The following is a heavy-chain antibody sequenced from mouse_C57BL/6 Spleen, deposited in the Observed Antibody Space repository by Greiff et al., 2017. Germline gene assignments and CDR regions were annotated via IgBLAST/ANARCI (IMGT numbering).Heavy chain of an antibody. CDR2: IYPSDSET. J-gene: IGHJ1*03. CDR3: AKRIYYCGSSVWYFDV. V-gene: IGHV1-61*01. Sequence: VQLQQPGAELVRPGSSVKLSCKASGYTFTSYWMAWVKQRPGQGLEWIGNIYPSDSETHYNQKVKDKATLTVDKSSSTAYMQLSSLTSEDSAVYYCAKRIYYCGSSVWYFDVWGTGTTVTVSS. D-gene: IGHD1-1*01. CDR1: GYTFTSYW.